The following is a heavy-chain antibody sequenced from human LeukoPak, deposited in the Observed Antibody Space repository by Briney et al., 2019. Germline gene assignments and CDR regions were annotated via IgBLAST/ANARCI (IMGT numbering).Heavy chain of an antibody. CDR2: LKSGGTI. CDR3: ASRDRGYYYGMDV. Sequence: GGSLRLSCAASGFTVSSNFMSWARHAPGKGLEWGSVLKSGGTIYYADSVRGRFTISRDNSKNTLHLQMNSLRAEDTAVYYCASRDRGYYYGMDVWGQGTTVTVSS. V-gene: IGHV3-66*01. CDR1: GFTVSSNF. D-gene: IGHD3-3*01. J-gene: IGHJ6*02.